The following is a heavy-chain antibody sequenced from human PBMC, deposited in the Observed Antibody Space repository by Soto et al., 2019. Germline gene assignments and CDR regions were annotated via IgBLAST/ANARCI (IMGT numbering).Heavy chain of an antibody. Sequence: QVQLVQSGAEVKKPGASVKVSCKAPGYTFTGYNMHWVRQAPGQGLEWMGWINPNSGGTNYAQKFQGRVTMTRDTSISTAYMELSRLRSDDTAVYYCAREFYSGWPGIDYWGQGTLVTVSS. CDR2: INPNSGGT. J-gene: IGHJ4*02. CDR3: AREFYSGWPGIDY. V-gene: IGHV1-2*02. CDR1: GYTFTGYN. D-gene: IGHD5-12*01.